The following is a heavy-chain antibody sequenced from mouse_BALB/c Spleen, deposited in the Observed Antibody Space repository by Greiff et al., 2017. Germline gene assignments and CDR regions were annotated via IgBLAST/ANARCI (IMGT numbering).Heavy chain of an antibody. J-gene: IGHJ4*01. CDR3: ASSYHPMDY. Sequence: VKLMESGAELVRPGSSVKISCKASGYAFSSYWMNWVKQRPGQGLEWIGQIYPGDGDTNYNGKFKGKATLTADKSSSTAYMQLSSLTSEDSAVYFCASSYHPMDYWGQGTSVTVSS. CDR1: GYAFSSYW. CDR2: IYPGDGDT. V-gene: IGHV1-80*01.